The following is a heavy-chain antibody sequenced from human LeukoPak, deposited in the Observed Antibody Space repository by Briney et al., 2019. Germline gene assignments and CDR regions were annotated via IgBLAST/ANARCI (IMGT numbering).Heavy chain of an antibody. D-gene: IGHD3-3*01. CDR3: ARKYDDFWSGYKGENWFDP. CDR1: GFTFSDYY. J-gene: IGHJ5*02. CDR2: ISSSGSTI. Sequence: PGGSLRLSCAASGFTFSDYYMSWIRQAPGKGLEWVSYISSSGSTIYYADSVRGRFTISRDNAKNSLYLQMNSLRAEDTAVYYCARKYDDFWSGYKGENWFDPWGQGTLVTVSS. V-gene: IGHV3-11*01.